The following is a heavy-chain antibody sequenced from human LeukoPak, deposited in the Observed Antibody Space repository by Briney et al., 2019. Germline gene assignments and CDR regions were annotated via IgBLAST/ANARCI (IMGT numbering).Heavy chain of an antibody. Sequence: TGGSLRPSCAASGFTFSSYGMSWVRQTPGKGLEWVSGISGSGGSTYYADSVKGRFTISRDNSKNTLYLQMNSLRAEDTAVYYCAKYDYDYWGQGTLVTVSS. J-gene: IGHJ4*02. CDR1: GFTFSSYG. D-gene: IGHD4-11*01. CDR2: ISGSGGST. CDR3: AKYDYDY. V-gene: IGHV3-23*01.